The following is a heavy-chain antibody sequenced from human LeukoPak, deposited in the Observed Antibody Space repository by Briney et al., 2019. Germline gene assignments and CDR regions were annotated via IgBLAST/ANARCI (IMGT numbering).Heavy chain of an antibody. J-gene: IGHJ4*02. CDR2: IRPDGSKS. V-gene: IGHV3-7*05. CDR3: ARRLEYSGSKGVFDY. Sequence: PGGSLRLSCAASGFIFSDFYMTWVRQAPGKGLEWVANIRPDGSKSFYVDSVKGRFTMSRDNAKTSLYLQINSLRADDTAVYYCARRLEYSGSKGVFDYWGQGTLVTVSS. D-gene: IGHD1-26*01. CDR1: GFIFSDFY.